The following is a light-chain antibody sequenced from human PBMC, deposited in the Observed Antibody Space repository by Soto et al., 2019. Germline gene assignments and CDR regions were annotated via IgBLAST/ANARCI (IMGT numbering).Light chain of an antibody. V-gene: IGKV1-33*01. J-gene: IGKJ4*01. CDR2: DAS. Sequence: DIQMTQSPSSLSASVGDRVTIACQASQDISKYLNWYQFRPGQAPKLLIYDASNLETGVPSRFRGSGSGTPFSLTITSLQPEDVATYYCQQYDNLLALTFGGGTKVQIK. CDR1: QDISKY. CDR3: QQYDNLLALT.